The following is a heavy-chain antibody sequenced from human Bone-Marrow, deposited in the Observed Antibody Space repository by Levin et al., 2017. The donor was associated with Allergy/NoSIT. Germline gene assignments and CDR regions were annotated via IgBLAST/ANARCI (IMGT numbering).Heavy chain of an antibody. CDR2: IHHSGYT. J-gene: IGHJ5*02. V-gene: IGHV4-30-4*01. Sequence: SETLSLTCSVSGGSINSGDYHWGWVRQPPGKGLEWIGYIHHSGYTYYNPSLKSRLTIFMDTSKNQISLEVRSVTATDTGIYYCTRVTGNYKNCFDPWGQGTLVTVSS. D-gene: IGHD5-24*01. CDR3: TRVTGNYKNCFDP. CDR1: GGSINSGDYH.